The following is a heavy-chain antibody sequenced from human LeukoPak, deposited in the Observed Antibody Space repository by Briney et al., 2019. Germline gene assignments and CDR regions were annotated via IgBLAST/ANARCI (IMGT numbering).Heavy chain of an antibody. J-gene: IGHJ4*02. V-gene: IGHV5-51*01. D-gene: IGHD6-13*01. Sequence: GESLQISCRGSGYSFTNYWIGWVRQMPGKGREGGGIVYPGYCGTRYSPSFEGQVTISADQSISTAYLQWSSVNASDTPRDYCARPTRGGIAAAGSDYWGQGTLATVSS. CDR1: GYSFTNYW. CDR2: VYPGYCGT. CDR3: ARPTRGGIAAAGSDY.